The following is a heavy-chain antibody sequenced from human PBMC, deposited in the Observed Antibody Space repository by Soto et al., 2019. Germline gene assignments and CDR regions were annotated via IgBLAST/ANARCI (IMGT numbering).Heavy chain of an antibody. J-gene: IGHJ4*02. Sequence: QVHLHESGPGLVKPSRTLSLTCAVFAGSISTSNWWSWVRQPPGKGLEWNGEVYRTGRTNSNPTPESRLTISVAKSKNEFSMKLTSVTATDTAVYYCARARATIAAAAIFDCWGQGTLVGVAS. D-gene: IGHD6-13*01. CDR3: ARARATIAAAAIFDC. V-gene: IGHV4-4*02. CDR2: VYRTGRT. CDR1: AGSISTSNW.